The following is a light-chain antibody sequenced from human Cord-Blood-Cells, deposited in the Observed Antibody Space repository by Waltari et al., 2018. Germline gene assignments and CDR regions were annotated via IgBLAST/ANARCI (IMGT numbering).Light chain of an antibody. CDR3: SSYTSSSTLVV. V-gene: IGLV2-14*01. Sequence: QSALTQPASVSGSPGQSITISCTGTSSDVGGYNYVSWYQQHPGKAPKPMIYDVSNRPSGVSNRVSGSKSGNTASLTISGLQAEDEADYYCSSYTSSSTLVVFGTGTKVTVL. CDR2: DVS. J-gene: IGLJ1*01. CDR1: SSDVGGYNY.